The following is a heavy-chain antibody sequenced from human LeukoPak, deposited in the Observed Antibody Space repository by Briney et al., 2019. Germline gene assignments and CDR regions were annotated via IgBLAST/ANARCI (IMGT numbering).Heavy chain of an antibody. CDR3: AKDGNDFTYYFDY. V-gene: IGHV3-30*18. D-gene: IGHD1-26*01. CDR1: GFTFSSYG. Sequence: PGRSLRLSCAASGFTFSSYGMHWVRQAPGKGLEWVAVISYGGSNKYYADSVKGRFTISRDNSKNTLYLQMNSLRAEDTAVYYCAKDGNDFTYYFDYWGQGTLVTVSS. J-gene: IGHJ4*02. CDR2: ISYGGSNK.